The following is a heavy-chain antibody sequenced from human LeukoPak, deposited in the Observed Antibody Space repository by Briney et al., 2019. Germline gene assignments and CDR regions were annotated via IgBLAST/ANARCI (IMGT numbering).Heavy chain of an antibody. V-gene: IGHV3-21*01. Sequence: GGSLRLSCAASGFTFSSYSMNWIRQAPGKGLEWVSSISGSGTYIYYADSVQGRFTISRDNAKNSLYLQMNSLRAEDTAVYYCARVGHTNSFGYYYYYMDVWAKGTMVTVSS. J-gene: IGHJ6*03. D-gene: IGHD4-11*01. CDR2: ISGSGTYI. CDR3: ARVGHTNSFGYYYYYMDV. CDR1: GFTFSSYS.